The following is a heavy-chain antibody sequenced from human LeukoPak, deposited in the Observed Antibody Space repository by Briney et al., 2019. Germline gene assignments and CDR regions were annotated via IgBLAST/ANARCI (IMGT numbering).Heavy chain of an antibody. J-gene: IGHJ6*03. V-gene: IGHV3-33*06. CDR2: IWYDGSNK. D-gene: IGHD1-7*01. CDR3: AKESGHNWNYAAFDYYYYMDV. Sequence: GGSLRLSCAASGFTFGSYGMHWVRQAPGKGLEWVAVIWYDGSNKYYADSVKGRFTISRDNSKNTLYLQMNSLRAEDTAVYYCAKESGHNWNYAAFDYYYYMDVWGKGTTVTVSS. CDR1: GFTFGSYG.